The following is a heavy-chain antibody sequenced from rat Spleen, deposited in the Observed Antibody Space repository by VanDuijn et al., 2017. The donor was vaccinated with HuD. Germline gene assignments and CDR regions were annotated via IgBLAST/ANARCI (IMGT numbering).Heavy chain of an antibody. J-gene: IGHJ3*01. D-gene: IGHD1-11*01. CDR1: GFTFSDYA. Sequence: EVQLVESGGGLVQPGGSLKVSCTASGFTFSDYAMAWVRQVPKKGLEWVATIIYDGSSSFYRDSVKGRFTISRDNAKSTLFLQMDSLRSEDTATYYCARHEYGGYSWFAYWGQGTPVTVSS. CDR3: ARHEYGGYSWFAY. CDR2: IIYDGSSS. V-gene: IGHV5-17*01.